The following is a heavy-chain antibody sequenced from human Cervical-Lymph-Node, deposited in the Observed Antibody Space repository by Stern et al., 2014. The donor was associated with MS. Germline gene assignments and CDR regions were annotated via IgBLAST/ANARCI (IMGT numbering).Heavy chain of an antibody. Sequence: QLVQSGAEVKKPGASVKVSCKASGYTFTSYDINLVRQGTGQGLEWMGWMNPYSGNAVYAQKFQGRVTMTRDTSTSTAYLELTSLRSDDTAVFYCARGRELLSLDYWGQGTLVTVSS. CDR1: GYTFTSYD. D-gene: IGHD1-26*01. J-gene: IGHJ4*02. CDR2: MNPYSGNA. V-gene: IGHV1-8*01. CDR3: ARGRELLSLDY.